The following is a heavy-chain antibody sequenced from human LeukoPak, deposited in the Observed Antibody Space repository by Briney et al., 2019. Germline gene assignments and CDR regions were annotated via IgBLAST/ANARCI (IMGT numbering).Heavy chain of an antibody. CDR3: ARVNSPSYCSGGSCYLHYYYMDV. D-gene: IGHD2-15*01. J-gene: IGHJ6*03. Sequence: GGSLRLSCAASGFTFSSYVMHWVRQAPGKGLEWVAIISYDGSNEYYADSVKGRFTISRDNSKNTLYLQMNSLRAADTAVYYCARVNSPSYCSGGSCYLHYYYMDVWGKGTTVTISS. CDR2: ISYDGSNE. V-gene: IGHV3-30*04. CDR1: GFTFSSYV.